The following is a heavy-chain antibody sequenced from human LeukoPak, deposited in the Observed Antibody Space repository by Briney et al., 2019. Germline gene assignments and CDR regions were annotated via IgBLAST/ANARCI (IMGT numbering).Heavy chain of an antibody. CDR3: ARVGRYDFWYYFDY. Sequence: PSETLSLTCTGSGGSISSYYWSWIRQPAGKGLEWIGRIYTSGSTNYNPSLKSRVTMSVDTSKNQYSLKLSSVTAADTAVYYCARVGRYDFWYYFDYWGQGTLVTVSS. V-gene: IGHV4-4*07. D-gene: IGHD3-3*01. J-gene: IGHJ4*02. CDR1: GGSISSYY. CDR2: IYTSGST.